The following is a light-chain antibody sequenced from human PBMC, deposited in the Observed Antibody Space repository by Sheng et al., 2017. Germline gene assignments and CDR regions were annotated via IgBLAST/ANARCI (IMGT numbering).Light chain of an antibody. Sequence: SYVLTQPPSVSVAPGQTARIPCGGDNIGSKTVHWYQQRPGQAPVLVVYDDSDRPSGIPERFSGSNSGNAATLTISRVEVGDEADYYCQVWDSSTDHHVVFGGGTKADRP. J-gene: IGLJ2*01. V-gene: IGLV3-21*02. CDR3: QVWDSSTDHHVV. CDR2: DDS. CDR1: NIGSKT.